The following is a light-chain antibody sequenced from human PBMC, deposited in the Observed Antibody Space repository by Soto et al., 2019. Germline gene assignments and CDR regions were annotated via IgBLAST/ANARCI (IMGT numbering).Light chain of an antibody. CDR2: GAS. CDR3: QHYGTT. V-gene: IGKV3-20*01. Sequence: IVLTQSPVTLALSPGERATLYCRVSQSVHTATLAWYQQRPGQAPRLLIYGASSRATGVPDRFSGGGSGTDFTLTISRLEPEDLAVYYCQHYGTTFGPGTKVEIK. CDR1: QSVHTAT. J-gene: IGKJ1*01.